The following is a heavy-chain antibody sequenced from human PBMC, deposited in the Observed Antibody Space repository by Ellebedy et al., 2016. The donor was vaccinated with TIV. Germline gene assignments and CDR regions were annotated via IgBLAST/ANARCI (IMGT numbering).Heavy chain of an antibody. CDR1: GFTFDDYA. CDR2: ISWNSGSI. Sequence: SLKISXAASGFTFDDYAMHWVRQAPGKGLEWVSGISWNSGSIGYADSVKGRFTISRDNAKNSLYLQMNSLRAEDTALYYCAKDLDYGGKELGRASDAFDIWGQGTMVTVSS. CDR3: AKDLDYGGKELGRASDAFDI. J-gene: IGHJ3*02. V-gene: IGHV3-9*01. D-gene: IGHD4-23*01.